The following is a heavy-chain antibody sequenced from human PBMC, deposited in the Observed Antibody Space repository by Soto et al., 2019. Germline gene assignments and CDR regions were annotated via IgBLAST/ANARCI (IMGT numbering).Heavy chain of an antibody. CDR3: SHRFLGGPSY. J-gene: IGHJ4*02. CDR2: IYWDDDK. Sequence: QITLKESGPTLVKPTQTLTLTCTFSGFSLSTSGVGVGWIRQPPGKALEWLALIYWDDDKRYSPSLKSRRTLTKDTPKNQVVLTMTNMGPGDTATYFCSHRFLGGPSYWGQGTLVTVSS. D-gene: IGHD3-16*01. CDR1: GFSLSTSGVG. V-gene: IGHV2-5*02.